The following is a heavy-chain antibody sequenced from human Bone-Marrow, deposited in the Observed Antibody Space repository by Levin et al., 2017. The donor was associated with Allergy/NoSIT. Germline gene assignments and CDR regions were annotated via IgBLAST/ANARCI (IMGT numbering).Heavy chain of an antibody. CDR1: GFTFSKYA. J-gene: IGHJ4*02. D-gene: IGHD1-26*01. CDR2: ISGFGYRT. CDR3: AKDVRGGDTTGRGY. Sequence: WASVKVSCAASGFTFSKYAIYWVRQAPGKGLEWVSSISGFGYRTYYADSVKGRFTISRDNSKNTVWLQMNSLRADDTAVYYCAKDVRGGDTTGRGYWGQGTLVTVSS. V-gene: IGHV3-23*01.